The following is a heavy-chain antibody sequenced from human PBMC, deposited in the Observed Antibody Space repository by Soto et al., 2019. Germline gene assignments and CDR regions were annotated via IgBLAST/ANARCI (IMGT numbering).Heavy chain of an antibody. J-gene: IGHJ6*02. CDR3: ARDHSILPAHDLFYGSDV. D-gene: IGHD2-21*02. V-gene: IGHV3-7*03. Sequence: PGGSLRLSCEVSGFTFSMYSMSWVRQTPGKGLEWVAKIPQDGVDGHYADSVKGRFTISRDNGKNSLYLQMNNLRAEDTAVYYCARDHSILPAHDLFYGSDVWGRGATVTVSS. CDR2: IPQDGVDG. CDR1: GFTFSMYS.